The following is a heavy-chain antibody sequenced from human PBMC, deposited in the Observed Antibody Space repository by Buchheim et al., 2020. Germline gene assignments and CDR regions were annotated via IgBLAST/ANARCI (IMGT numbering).Heavy chain of an antibody. J-gene: IGHJ4*02. D-gene: IGHD6-19*01. CDR2: ISFDGSDK. CDR1: GFTFSRYG. V-gene: IGHV3-30*18. CDR3: AKDHHSSGWYYFDY. Sequence: QVQLVESGEHVVQPGRSLRLSCAASGFTFSRYGMHWVRQAPGKGLEWVAIISFDGSDKKYADSAKGRFTTSRDNSKNTLYLQMNSLRAEDTAVYYCAKDHHSSGWYYFDYWSQGTL.